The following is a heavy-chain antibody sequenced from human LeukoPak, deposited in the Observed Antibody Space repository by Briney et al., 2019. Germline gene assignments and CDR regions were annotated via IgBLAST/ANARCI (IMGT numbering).Heavy chain of an antibody. CDR3: ARIGHEDYYFDY. J-gene: IGHJ4*02. V-gene: IGHV4-59*01. CDR2: IYYSGST. Sequence: SETLSLTCTVSGGSISSYYWSWIRQPPGKGLEGIGYIYYSGSTNCNPSLKSRVTISVDTSKNQFSLKLSSVTAADTAVYYCARIGHEDYYFDYWGQGTLVTVSS. CDR1: GGSISSYY.